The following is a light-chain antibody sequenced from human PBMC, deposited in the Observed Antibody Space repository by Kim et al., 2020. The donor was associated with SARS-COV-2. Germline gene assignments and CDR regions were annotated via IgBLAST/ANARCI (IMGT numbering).Light chain of an antibody. J-gene: IGKJ1*01. CDR2: SKS. Sequence: EIVLTQSPGTLSLSPGERGTLSCRASRSVSSRHLAWYQQKPGQAPRLLIYSKSTRATGIPDRFSGSGTGTDFSLTISRLEPEDFAVYYCHQYVTIPRTFGQGTKVDIK. CDR3: HQYVTIPRT. CDR1: RSVSSRH. V-gene: IGKV3-20*01.